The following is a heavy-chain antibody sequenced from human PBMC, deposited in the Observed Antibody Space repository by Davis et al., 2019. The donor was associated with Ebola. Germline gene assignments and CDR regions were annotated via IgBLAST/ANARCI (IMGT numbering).Heavy chain of an antibody. CDR2: IIPIFGTA. J-gene: IGHJ3*02. D-gene: IGHD3-22*01. Sequence: SVKVSCKASGGTFSSYAISWVRQAPGQGLEWMGGIIPIFGTANYAQKFQGRVTITADKSTSPAYMELSSLRSEDTAVYYCARGPDYYDSSGYYHHGAFDIWGQGTMVTVSS. V-gene: IGHV1-69*06. CDR1: GGTFSSYA. CDR3: ARGPDYYDSSGYYHHGAFDI.